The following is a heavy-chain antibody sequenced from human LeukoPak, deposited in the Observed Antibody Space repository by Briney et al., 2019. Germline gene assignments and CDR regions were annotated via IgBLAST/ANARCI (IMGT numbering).Heavy chain of an antibody. Sequence: GGSLRLSCAASGFTFSTYSMNWVRQAPGKGLEWVSYISSSSSYIYYADSVKGRFTISRDNAKNSLHLQMNSLRAEDTAVYYCARAYCGGDCYISGSLFHYFDYWGQGTLVTVSS. D-gene: IGHD2-21*01. V-gene: IGHV3-21*04. CDR1: GFTFSTYS. CDR2: ISSSSSYI. CDR3: ARAYCGGDCYISGSLFHYFDY. J-gene: IGHJ4*02.